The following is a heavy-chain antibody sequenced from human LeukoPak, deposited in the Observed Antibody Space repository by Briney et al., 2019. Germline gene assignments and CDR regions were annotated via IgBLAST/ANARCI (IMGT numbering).Heavy chain of an antibody. CDR2: INSDGSST. CDR3: ARDRAVGIPADGHEFDY. CDR1: GFTFSRYW. Sequence: SGGSLRLTCAASGFTFSRYWMHWVRQTPGKGLVWVSRINSDGSSTRYADSVKGRFTISRDNAKNPLYLQMNSLRAEDTAVYYCARDRAVGIPADGHEFDYWGQGTLVTVSS. D-gene: IGHD6-13*01. V-gene: IGHV3-74*01. J-gene: IGHJ4*02.